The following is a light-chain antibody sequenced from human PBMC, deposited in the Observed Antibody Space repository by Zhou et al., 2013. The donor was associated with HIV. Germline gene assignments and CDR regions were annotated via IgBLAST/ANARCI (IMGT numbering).Light chain of an antibody. Sequence: DIQMTQSPSSLSASVGDRVTITCRASQDIGYYLDWYQQKPGKVPRLLIYTASILLSGVPSRFSGMGSGTDFTLTISSLQPEDVATYYCQQYQTYPYTFGQGTKLEI. J-gene: IGKJ2*01. CDR1: QDIGYY. V-gene: IGKV1-27*01. CDR3: QQYQTYPYT. CDR2: TAS.